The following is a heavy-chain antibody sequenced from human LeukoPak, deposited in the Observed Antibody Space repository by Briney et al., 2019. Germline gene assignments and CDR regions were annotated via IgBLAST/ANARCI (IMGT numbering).Heavy chain of an antibody. J-gene: IGHJ4*02. CDR2: IIPIFGTA. CDR3: ARTKEMATISYFDS. Sequence: SVKVSCKASGGTFSSYAISWVRQAPGQGLEWMGGIIPIFGTANYAQKFQGRVTITADKSTSTAYMELSSLRSEDTAVYYCARTKEMATISYFDSWGQGTLVTVSS. V-gene: IGHV1-69*06. D-gene: IGHD5-24*01. CDR1: GGTFSSYA.